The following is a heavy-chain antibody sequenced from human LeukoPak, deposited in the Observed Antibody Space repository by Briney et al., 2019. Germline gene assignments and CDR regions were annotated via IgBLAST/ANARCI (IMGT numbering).Heavy chain of an antibody. D-gene: IGHD1-26*01. Sequence: SETLSLTCTVSGGSISSYYWTWIRQPAGKELEWIGRIYTSGSTNYNPSLKSRVTMSVDTSKNQFSLKLSSVTAADTAVYYCASNAASGSDAFDIWGQGTMVTVSS. V-gene: IGHV4-4*07. CDR1: GGSISSYY. CDR2: IYTSGST. CDR3: ASNAASGSDAFDI. J-gene: IGHJ3*02.